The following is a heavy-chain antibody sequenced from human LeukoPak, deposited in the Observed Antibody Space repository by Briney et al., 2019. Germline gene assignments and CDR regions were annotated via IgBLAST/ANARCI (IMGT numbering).Heavy chain of an antibody. CDR2: IYYSGST. J-gene: IGHJ5*02. CDR1: GGSISSYD. D-gene: IGHD3-3*01. CDR3: ARSSEYYDFWSGYSDWFDP. V-gene: IGHV4-59*08. Sequence: SETLSLTCTVSGGSISSYDWSWIRQPPGKGLEWIGYIYYSGSTNYNPSLKSRVTISVDTSKNQFSLKLSSVTAADTAVYYCARSSEYYDFWSGYSDWFDPWGQGTLVTVSS.